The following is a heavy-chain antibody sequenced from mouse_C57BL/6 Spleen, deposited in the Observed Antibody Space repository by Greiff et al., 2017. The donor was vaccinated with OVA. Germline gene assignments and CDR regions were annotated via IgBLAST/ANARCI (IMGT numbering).Heavy chain of an antibody. D-gene: IGHD4-1*01. CDR2: INPSSGYT. Sequence: QVHVKQSGAELAKPGASVKLSCKASGYTFTSYWMHWVKQRPGQGLEWIGYINPSSGYTKYNQKFKDKATLTADKSSSTAYMQLSSLTYEDSAVYYCAANWDPWFAYWGQGTLVTVSA. J-gene: IGHJ3*01. CDR3: AANWDPWFAY. V-gene: IGHV1-7*01. CDR1: GYTFTSYW.